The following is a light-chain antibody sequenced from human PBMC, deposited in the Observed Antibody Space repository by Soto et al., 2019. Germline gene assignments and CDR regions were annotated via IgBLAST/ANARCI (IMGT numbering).Light chain of an antibody. J-gene: IGKJ1*01. V-gene: IGKV3-20*01. CDR3: HHYGSSPVA. CDR2: GAS. Sequence: EIVLTQSPGTLSLSPGERATLACRASQSVSSSYLAWYQQKPGQAPRLLIYGASSRATGIPDRFSGSGSGTDFPLTISSMEPEDFAVYYCHHYGSSPVAFGQGTKVEIK. CDR1: QSVSSSY.